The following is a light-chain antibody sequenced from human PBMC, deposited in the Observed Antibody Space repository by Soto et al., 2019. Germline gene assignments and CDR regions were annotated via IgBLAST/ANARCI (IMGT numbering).Light chain of an antibody. CDR2: EVS. CDR3: STYTSSSTLV. CDR1: SSDVGGYNY. J-gene: IGLJ3*02. V-gene: IGLV2-14*01. Sequence: QSALTQPASVSGSPGQSITISCTGTSSDVGGYNYVSWYQQHPGKAPKLMIYEVSNRPSGVSNRFSGSNSGNTASLTISGLQAEDEADYYCSTYTSSSTLVFGGGTQLTVL.